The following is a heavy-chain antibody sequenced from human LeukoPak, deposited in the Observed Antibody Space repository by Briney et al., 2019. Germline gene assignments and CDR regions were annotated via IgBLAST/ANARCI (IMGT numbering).Heavy chain of an antibody. J-gene: IGHJ3*02. Sequence: GGSLRLSCAAPGFTFRRYSMNRVRQAPGEGLGWVSYISSVSSTKYDADSVKGRFTISRDNAKNSLYLQMNSLRDEDTAVYYCARAGVDYYDSSGYYYIAFDIWGQGTMVTVSS. CDR1: GFTFRRYS. CDR3: ARAGVDYYDSSGYYYIAFDI. CDR2: ISSVSSTK. V-gene: IGHV3-48*02. D-gene: IGHD3-22*01.